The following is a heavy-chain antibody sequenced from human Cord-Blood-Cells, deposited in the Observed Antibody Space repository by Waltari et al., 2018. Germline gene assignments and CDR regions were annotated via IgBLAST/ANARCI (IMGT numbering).Heavy chain of an antibody. CDR2: INPNSGGT. Sequence: QVQLVQSGAEVKKPGASVKVSCKASGYTFTDYYMPWVRQAPGQGLEWMGWINPNSGGTNYAQKFQGRVTMTRDTSISTAYMELSRLRSDDTAVYYCARVLWFGESTDAFDIWGQGTMVTVSS. V-gene: IGHV1-2*02. D-gene: IGHD3-10*01. J-gene: IGHJ3*02. CDR1: GYTFTDYY. CDR3: ARVLWFGESTDAFDI.